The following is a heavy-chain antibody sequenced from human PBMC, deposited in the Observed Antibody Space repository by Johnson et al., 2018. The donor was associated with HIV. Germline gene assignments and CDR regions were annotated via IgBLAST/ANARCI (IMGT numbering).Heavy chain of an antibody. D-gene: IGHD3-10*01. Sequence: QVQLVESGGGVVQPGGSLRLSCAASGFTFSSYAMHWVRQAPGKGLEWVAVISYDGSNKYYADSVKGRFIISRDNAKNSLYLQRNSLRAEDTAVYYCARDRALSHPGGAFGIGGRGTVVTVSS. J-gene: IGHJ3*02. CDR1: GFTFSSYA. CDR3: ARDRALSHPGGAFGI. CDR2: ISYDGSNK. V-gene: IGHV3-30-3*01.